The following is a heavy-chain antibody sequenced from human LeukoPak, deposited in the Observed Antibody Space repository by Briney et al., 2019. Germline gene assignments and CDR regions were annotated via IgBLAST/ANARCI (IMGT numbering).Heavy chain of an antibody. D-gene: IGHD4-17*01. Sequence: PSETLSLTCTVSGGSISSSSYYWGWIRQPPGKGLEWIGSIYYSGNTYYNPSFKSRVTISVDTSKNQFSLELSSVTAADTAVYYCARHATVTSFTFAYWGQGTLVTVSS. V-gene: IGHV4-39*01. CDR2: IYYSGNT. CDR3: ARHATVTSFTFAY. CDR1: GGSISSSSYY. J-gene: IGHJ4*02.